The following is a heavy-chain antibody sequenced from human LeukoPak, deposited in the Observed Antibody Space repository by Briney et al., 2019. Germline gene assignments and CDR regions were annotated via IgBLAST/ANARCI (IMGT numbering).Heavy chain of an antibody. CDR2: IYSGGST. Sequence: GGSLRLSCAASGFTVSSNYMSWVRQAPGKGLEWVSVIYSGGSTYYADSVKGRFTTSRDNSKNTLYLQMNSLRAEDTAVYYCARGYCSSTSCSSGYYYGMDVWGQGTTVTVSS. CDR1: GFTVSSNY. CDR3: ARGYCSSTSCSSGYYYGMDV. V-gene: IGHV3-66*01. D-gene: IGHD2-2*01. J-gene: IGHJ6*02.